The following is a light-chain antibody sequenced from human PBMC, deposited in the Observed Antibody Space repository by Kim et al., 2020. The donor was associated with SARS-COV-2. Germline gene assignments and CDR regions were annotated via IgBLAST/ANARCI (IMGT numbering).Light chain of an antibody. CDR1: SSDVGSYNL. CDR3: CAYAPSSTFVL. Sequence: QSFTTSCTGPSSDVGSYNLVSWYQHHPGKVPKVVIYEVNKRPSGVSYRFSGSKSGNTASLTISGLQAEDEADYYCCAYAPSSTFVLFGGGTQLTVL. V-gene: IGLV2-23*02. CDR2: EVN. J-gene: IGLJ3*02.